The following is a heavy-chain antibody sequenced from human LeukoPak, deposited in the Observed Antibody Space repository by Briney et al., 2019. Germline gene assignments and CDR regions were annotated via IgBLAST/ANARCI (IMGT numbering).Heavy chain of an antibody. Sequence: SETLSLTCAVSGGSISSGGYSWSWIRQPPGKGLEWIGYIYHSGSTNYNPSLKSRVTISVDTSKNQFSLKLSSVTAADTAVYYCARKEQSYGGFDYWGQGTLVTVSS. CDR3: ARKEQSYGGFDY. J-gene: IGHJ4*02. CDR2: IYHSGST. V-gene: IGHV4-30-2*01. CDR1: GGSISSGGYS. D-gene: IGHD4-23*01.